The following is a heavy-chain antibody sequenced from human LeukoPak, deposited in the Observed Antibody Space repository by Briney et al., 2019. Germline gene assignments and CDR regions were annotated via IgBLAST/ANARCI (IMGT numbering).Heavy chain of an antibody. J-gene: IGHJ5*02. CDR2: MSYDGSNE. V-gene: IGHV3-30*18. CDR3: AKDPGVHAIHFNGWFDP. Sequence: HPGGSLRLSCAASGFTFSNYGMHWVRQAPGKGLEWVAVMSYDGSNEYYADSVKGRFIISRDNSKNTLYLQMNSLRVEDTAVYYCAKDPGVHAIHFNGWFDPWGQGTLVTVSS. CDR1: GFTFSNYG. D-gene: IGHD2-8*01.